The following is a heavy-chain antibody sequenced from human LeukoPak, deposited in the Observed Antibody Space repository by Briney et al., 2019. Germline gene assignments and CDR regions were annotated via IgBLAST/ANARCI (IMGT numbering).Heavy chain of an antibody. Sequence: GGSLTLSCTACGFIFSGYWMTWLPQTPGKGLEWVANINQDGSKKSYVDSVRGRFTISRDSAKNSLYLQMNSLRAEDTAVYHCVQLDYRDEGIYYWGQGTLVTVSS. CDR1: GFIFSGYW. CDR2: INQDGSKK. CDR3: VQLDYRDEGIYY. D-gene: IGHD4/OR15-4a*01. V-gene: IGHV3-7*01. J-gene: IGHJ4*02.